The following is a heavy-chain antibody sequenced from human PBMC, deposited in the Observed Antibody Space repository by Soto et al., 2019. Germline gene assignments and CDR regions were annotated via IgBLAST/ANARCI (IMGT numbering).Heavy chain of an antibody. D-gene: IGHD3-10*01. V-gene: IGHV1-8*01. CDR1: GYTFTSYD. CDR3: ARGVLWFGELFNSAYYYGMDV. CDR2: MNPNSGNT. J-gene: IGHJ6*02. Sequence: ASVKVSCKASGYTFTSYDINWVRQATGQGLEWMGWMNPNSGNTGYAQKFQGRVTMTRNTSISTAYMELGSLRSEDTAVYYCARGVLWFGELFNSAYYYGMDVWGQGTTVTVSS.